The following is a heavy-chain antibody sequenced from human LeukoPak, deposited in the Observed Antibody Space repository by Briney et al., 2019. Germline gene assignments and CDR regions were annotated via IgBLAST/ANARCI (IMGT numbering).Heavy chain of an antibody. J-gene: IGHJ3*01. CDR1: GGSISSGGNF. V-gene: IGHV4-31*03. D-gene: IGHD4-17*01. Sequence: SETLSLTCTVPGGSISSGGNFWSWIRQDPGKGLEWIGHIYYSGSTYYNPSLKSRVTMSVDMSKNQFSLKLSSVTAADTAVYYCATYGDYSFDVWGQGTMVTVSS. CDR2: IYYSGST. CDR3: ATYGDYSFDV.